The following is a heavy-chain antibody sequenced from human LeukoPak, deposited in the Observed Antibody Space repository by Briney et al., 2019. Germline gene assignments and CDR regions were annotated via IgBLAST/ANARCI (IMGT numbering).Heavy chain of an antibody. CDR3: VKSGYSTSSDVDY. CDR2: INSNGDST. Sequence: GGSLRLSCAASGFTVRTNYVFWVRQAPGKGLEFLSSINSNGDSTYHAESVKGRFTISRDNSRTTLYLQMRSLRPEDTAVYYCVKSGYSTSSDVDYWGQGTLVTVSS. D-gene: IGHD6-6*01. V-gene: IGHV3-64D*09. CDR1: GFTVRTNY. J-gene: IGHJ4*02.